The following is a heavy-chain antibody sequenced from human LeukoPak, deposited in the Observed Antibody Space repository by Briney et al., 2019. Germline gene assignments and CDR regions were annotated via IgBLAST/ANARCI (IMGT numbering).Heavy chain of an antibody. V-gene: IGHV3-49*04. CDR1: GFTFSDYA. CDR3: TTPGYDFDY. D-gene: IGHD5-18*01. CDR2: IRSNAYGGTK. J-gene: IGHJ4*02. Sequence: GGSLRLSCTASGFTFSDYAMSWVRQAPGKGLEWVGFIRSNAYGGTKEYAASVRGRFTISRDDSKSIAYLQMSSLKTEGTAVYYCTTPGYDFDYWGQGTLVTVSS.